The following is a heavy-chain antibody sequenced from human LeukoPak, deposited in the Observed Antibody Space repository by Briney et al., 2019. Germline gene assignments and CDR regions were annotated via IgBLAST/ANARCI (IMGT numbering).Heavy chain of an antibody. V-gene: IGHV3-53*01. J-gene: IGHJ3*02. Sequence: GGSLRLSCAASGLTVSSNYMSWVRQAPGKGLEWVSVIYSGGSTYYADSVKGRFTISRDNSKNTLYLQMNSLRGEDTAVYYCARSSLPDAFDIWGQGTMVTVSS. CDR3: ARSSLPDAFDI. D-gene: IGHD3-16*02. CDR1: GLTVSSNY. CDR2: IYSGGST.